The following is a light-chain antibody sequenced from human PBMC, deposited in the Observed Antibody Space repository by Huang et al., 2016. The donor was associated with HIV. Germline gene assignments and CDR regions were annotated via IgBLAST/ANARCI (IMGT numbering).Light chain of an antibody. CDR1: QSFTKY. J-gene: IGKJ2*02. CDR2: GAS. V-gene: IGKV1-39*01. Sequence: DIQMTQSPSSLSASVGDRVIITCRASQSFTKYLNWYQHMPGKAPKLLIYGASTLQGGVSSRFSGSGSGTEFTLSISSLQPEDAATYYCQQSYRLPRTFGQGTSLEI. CDR3: QQSYRLPRT.